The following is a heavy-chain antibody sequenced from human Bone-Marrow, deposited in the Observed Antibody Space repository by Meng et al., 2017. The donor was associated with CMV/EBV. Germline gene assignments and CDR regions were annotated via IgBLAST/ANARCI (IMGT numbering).Heavy chain of an antibody. CDR2: IYYSGST. CDR3: ARDYASGWYRGDYYYGMDV. CDR1: GGSISSYY. J-gene: IGHJ6*02. V-gene: IGHV4-59*01. Sequence: SETLSLTCTVSGGSISSYYWSWIRQPPGKGLEWIGYIYYSGSTNYNPSLKSRVTISVDTSKNQFSLKLSSVTAADTAVYYCARDYASGWYRGDYYYGMDVWGQGTTVTFSS. D-gene: IGHD6-19*01.